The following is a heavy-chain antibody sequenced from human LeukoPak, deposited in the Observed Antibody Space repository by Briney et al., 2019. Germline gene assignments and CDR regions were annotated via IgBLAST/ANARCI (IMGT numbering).Heavy chain of an antibody. Sequence: GGSLRLSCVASGFSFSDYRMSWVRQAPGKGLEWVASIKTDGSAKYCVDSLKGRFTISRDNAKNSLYLQMNNLRAEDTAVYYCARDPESQKGRDGLDYWGQGSLVTVAS. CDR1: GFSFSDYR. V-gene: IGHV3-7*01. J-gene: IGHJ4*02. D-gene: IGHD1-14*01. CDR3: ARDPESQKGRDGLDY. CDR2: IKTDGSAK.